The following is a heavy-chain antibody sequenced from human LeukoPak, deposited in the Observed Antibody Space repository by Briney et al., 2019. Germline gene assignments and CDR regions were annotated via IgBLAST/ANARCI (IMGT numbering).Heavy chain of an antibody. D-gene: IGHD3-10*01. CDR2: IYYSGSS. Sequence: SETLSLTCTVSGGSISSSSYYWGWIRQPPGKGLEWIGSIYYSGSSYYNPSLKSRVTISVDTSKNQFSLKLSSVTAADTAVYYCAREGNHFDYWGQGTLVTVPS. CDR1: GGSISSSSYY. CDR3: AREGNHFDY. V-gene: IGHV4-39*07. J-gene: IGHJ4*02.